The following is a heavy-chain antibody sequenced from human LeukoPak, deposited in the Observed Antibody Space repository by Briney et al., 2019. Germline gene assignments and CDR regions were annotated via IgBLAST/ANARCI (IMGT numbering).Heavy chain of an antibody. D-gene: IGHD5-12*01. Sequence: SETLSLTCTVSGGSISSYYWSRIRQPPGKGLEWIGYIYYSGSTNYNPSLKSRVTISVDTSKNQFSLKLSSVTAADTAVHYCARVWRGYSGYDSPLDYWGQGTLVTVSS. CDR2: IYYSGST. J-gene: IGHJ4*02. V-gene: IGHV4-59*01. CDR1: GGSISSYY. CDR3: ARVWRGYSGYDSPLDY.